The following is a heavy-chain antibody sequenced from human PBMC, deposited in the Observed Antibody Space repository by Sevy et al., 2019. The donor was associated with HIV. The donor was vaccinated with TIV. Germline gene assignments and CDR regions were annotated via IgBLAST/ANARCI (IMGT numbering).Heavy chain of an antibody. CDR3: ATTKDYYESSGHPFDD. Sequence: ASVKVSCKVSGYTLTKLAMHWVRQGPGKGLEWMGSFDPEDEETIYAQKFQGRVTMTEDTSTETAYMELSSLRSEDTAVYYCATTKDYYESSGHPFDDWGQGTLVTVSS. V-gene: IGHV1-24*01. J-gene: IGHJ4*02. CDR2: FDPEDEET. D-gene: IGHD3-22*01. CDR1: GYTLTKLA.